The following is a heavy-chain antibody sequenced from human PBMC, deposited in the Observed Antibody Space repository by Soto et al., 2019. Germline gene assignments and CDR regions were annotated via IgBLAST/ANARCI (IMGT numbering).Heavy chain of an antibody. D-gene: IGHD3-10*01. CDR3: ARATGADKEDY. Sequence: GGSLRLSCAASGFTFSSYWMSWVRQAPGKGLEWVANIKEDGSERYYVDSVKGRFTISRDNAKNSLYLQMNSLRAEDTAVYYCARATGADKEDYWGQGNLVTVSS. J-gene: IGHJ4*02. V-gene: IGHV3-7*04. CDR1: GFTFSSYW. CDR2: IKEDGSER.